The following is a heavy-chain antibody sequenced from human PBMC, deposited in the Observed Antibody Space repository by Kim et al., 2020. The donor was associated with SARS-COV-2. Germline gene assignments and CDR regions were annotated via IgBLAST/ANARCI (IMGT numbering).Heavy chain of an antibody. J-gene: IGHJ6*02. D-gene: IGHD5-18*01. CDR3: ASGRKNQGRGYSIPSVRMDV. CDR2: INHSGST. V-gene: IGHV4-34*01. Sequence: SETLSLTCAVYGGSFSGYYWSWIRQPPGKGLEWIGEINHSGSTNYNPSLKSRVTISVDTSKNQFSLKLSSVTAADTAVYYCASGRKNQGRGYSIPSVRMDVWGQGTTGTVSS. CDR1: GGSFSGYY.